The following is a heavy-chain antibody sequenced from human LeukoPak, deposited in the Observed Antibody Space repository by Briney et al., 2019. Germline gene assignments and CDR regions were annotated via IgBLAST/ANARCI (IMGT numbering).Heavy chain of an antibody. CDR3: ARVPPSSSGYYGIDV. Sequence: SETLSLTCAVYGGSFSGYYWSWIRQPPGKGLEWIGEINHSGSTNYNPSLKSRVTISVDKSKNQFSLKLSSVTAADTAVYYCARVPPSSSGYYGIDVWGQGTTVTVSS. V-gene: IGHV4-34*01. CDR1: GGSFSGYY. CDR2: INHSGST. J-gene: IGHJ6*02. D-gene: IGHD3-22*01.